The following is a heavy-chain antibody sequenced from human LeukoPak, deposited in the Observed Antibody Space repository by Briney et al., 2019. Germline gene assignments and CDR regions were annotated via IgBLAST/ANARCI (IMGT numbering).Heavy chain of an antibody. D-gene: IGHD2-15*01. V-gene: IGHV1-2*06. J-gene: IGHJ5*02. Sequence: ASVKVSCKASGYTFTKYYIFWVRQAPGQGLEWMGRINPGSGGTDYAQKCQVRVSMTRDTSISTAYMELSRLRSDDTAMYYCARGYCSGGSCYSVEDWFDPWGQGTLVTVSS. CDR2: INPGSGGT. CDR3: ARGYCSGGSCYSVEDWFDP. CDR1: GYTFTKYY.